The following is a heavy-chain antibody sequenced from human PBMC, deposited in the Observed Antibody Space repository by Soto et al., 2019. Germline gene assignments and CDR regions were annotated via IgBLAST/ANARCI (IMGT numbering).Heavy chain of an antibody. V-gene: IGHV5-51*01. CDR2: IYPGDSDT. Sequence: PGESLKISCKGSGYSFTSYWIGWVRQMPGKGLEWMGIIYPGDSDTRYSPSFQGQVTISADKSISTAYLQWSSLKASDTAMYYCARCRVAAAGNYGMDVWGQGTTVTVSS. D-gene: IGHD6-13*01. CDR1: GYSFTSYW. CDR3: ARCRVAAAGNYGMDV. J-gene: IGHJ6*02.